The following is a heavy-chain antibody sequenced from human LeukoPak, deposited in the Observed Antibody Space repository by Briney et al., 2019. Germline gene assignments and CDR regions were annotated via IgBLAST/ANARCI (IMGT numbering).Heavy chain of an antibody. V-gene: IGHV3-23*01. D-gene: IGHD5-18*01. Sequence: GGSLRLSCAASGFTFSSYAMSWVRQAPGKGLEWVSAISGSGGSTYYADSVKGRFTISRDNSKNTLYLQMNSLRAEDTAVYYCAKVEFWQLWPHYYFDYWGQGTLVTVSS. J-gene: IGHJ4*02. CDR1: GFTFSSYA. CDR3: AKVEFWQLWPHYYFDY. CDR2: ISGSGGST.